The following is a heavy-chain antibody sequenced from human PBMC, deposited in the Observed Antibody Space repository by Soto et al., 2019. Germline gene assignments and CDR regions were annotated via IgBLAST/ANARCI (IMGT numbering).Heavy chain of an antibody. CDR2: IYYSGRT. D-gene: IGHD2-21*02. J-gene: IGHJ4*02. V-gene: IGHV4-39*01. CDR1: GESISSSSYY. Sequence: SSETLSLTCIVSGESISSSSYYWGWIRQPPGKGLEWIGSIYYSGRTYYNPSFKSRVTISIDTSKNQFSLKLSSVTATDTAVYYCARQRTQVVTQAYFDHWREGALVTVSS. CDR3: ARQRTQVVTQAYFDH.